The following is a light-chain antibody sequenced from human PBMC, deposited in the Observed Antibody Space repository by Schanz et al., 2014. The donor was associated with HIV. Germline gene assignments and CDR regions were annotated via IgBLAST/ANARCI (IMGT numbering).Light chain of an antibody. CDR2: DAS. CDR1: QTVISSY. Sequence: EIVLTQSPGTLSLSPGERATLSCRASQTVISSYLAWYQQKPGQAPRLLIYDASNRAPGIPARFSGSGSGTDFTLTISSLEPEDFALYYCQQRINWPVTFGQGTKVEIK. V-gene: IGKV3D-20*02. J-gene: IGKJ1*01. CDR3: QQRINWPVT.